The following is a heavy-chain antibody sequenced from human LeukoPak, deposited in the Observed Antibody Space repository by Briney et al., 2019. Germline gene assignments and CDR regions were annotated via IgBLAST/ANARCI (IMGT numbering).Heavy chain of an antibody. CDR3: AKVNGWFGDFDY. Sequence: GALRLSYAASGFTFSSYAMNWVRQAPGKGLEWVSGISGSGDTTHYAESVKGRFTISRDNSKNTLYLQMNSLRAEDTAVYYCAKVNGWFGDFDYWGQGTLVTVSS. J-gene: IGHJ4*02. CDR2: ISGSGDTT. D-gene: IGHD3-10*01. CDR1: GFTFSSYA. V-gene: IGHV3-23*01.